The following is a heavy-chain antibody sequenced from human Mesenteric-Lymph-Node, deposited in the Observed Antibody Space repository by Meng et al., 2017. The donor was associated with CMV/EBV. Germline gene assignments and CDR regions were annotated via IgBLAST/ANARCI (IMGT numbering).Heavy chain of an antibody. CDR2: IDSDGNS. J-gene: IGHJ5*02. Sequence: GESLKISCAASGLTVSSTYMSWVRQAPGKGLDWVARIDSDGNSDYADSVKGRLIISRDNSKNTLYLQMHSLRAEDTAVYYCARDKESRYCSATRCSSSVSWFDPWGLGTLVTVSS. CDR3: ARDKESRYCSATRCSSSVSWFDP. V-gene: IGHV3-53*01. D-gene: IGHD1-26*01. CDR1: GLTVSSTY.